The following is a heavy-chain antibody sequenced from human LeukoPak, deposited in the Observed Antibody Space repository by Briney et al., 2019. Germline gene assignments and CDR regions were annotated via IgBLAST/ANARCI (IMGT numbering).Heavy chain of an antibody. CDR1: GFTFSDYA. D-gene: IGHD4/OR15-4a*01. J-gene: IGHJ4*02. V-gene: IGHV3-23*01. CDR2: ISDSGSGT. Sequence: GGSLRLSCAASGFTFSDYAMTWVRQAPGKGLEWVSTISDSGSGTYYADSVRGRFTISRDNSKNALFLQMNSLGAEDTAKYYCAKEGPHRVSDYLNFDYWGQGTLVYVSS. CDR3: AKEGPHRVSDYLNFDY.